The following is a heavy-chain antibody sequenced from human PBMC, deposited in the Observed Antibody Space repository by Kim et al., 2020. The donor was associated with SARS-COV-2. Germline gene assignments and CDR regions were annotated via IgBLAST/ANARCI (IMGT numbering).Heavy chain of an antibody. D-gene: IGHD2-2*01. CDR3: ARGSPSEHCTSTSCYLDY. V-gene: IGHV3-53*03. J-gene: IGHJ4*02. Sequence: KGRFTISRDNSKNTLDLQMNSLRAEDTAVYYCARGSPSEHCTSTSCYLDYWGQGTLVTVSS.